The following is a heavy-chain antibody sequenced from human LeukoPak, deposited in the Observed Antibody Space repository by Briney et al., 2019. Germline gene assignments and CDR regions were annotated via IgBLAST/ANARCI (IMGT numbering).Heavy chain of an antibody. D-gene: IGHD4-23*01. Sequence: KSGGFLRLSCAASGFTFSNAWMSWVRQAPGKGLEWVGRIKSKTDGGTTDYAAPVKGRFTISRDDSKNTLYLQMNSLKTEDTAVYYCTTVLSYYGGNPDLDYWGQGTLVTVSS. CDR2: IKSKTDGGTT. V-gene: IGHV3-15*01. CDR3: TTVLSYYGGNPDLDY. CDR1: GFTFSNAW. J-gene: IGHJ4*02.